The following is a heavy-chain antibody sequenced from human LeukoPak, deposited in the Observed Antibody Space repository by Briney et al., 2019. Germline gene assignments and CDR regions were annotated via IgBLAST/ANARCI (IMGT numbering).Heavy chain of an antibody. Sequence: GGSLRLSCAASGLILSSYGIHWVRQAPGKGLEWVAVIWYDGTNIYYGDSVKGRFSISRDNFKNTVYLQMDSLRAEDTAVYYCARDAGGAFGNYVNYFDYWGQGTLVTVSS. D-gene: IGHD4-11*01. J-gene: IGHJ4*02. V-gene: IGHV3-33*01. CDR2: IWYDGTNI. CDR3: ARDAGGAFGNYVNYFDY. CDR1: GLILSSYG.